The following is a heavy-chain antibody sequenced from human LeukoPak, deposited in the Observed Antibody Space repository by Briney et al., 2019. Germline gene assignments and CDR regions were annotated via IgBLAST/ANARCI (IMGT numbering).Heavy chain of an antibody. V-gene: IGHV1-8*02. CDR2: MNPSSGNT. CDR1: GYTFTIYG. CDR3: ARGGGFIDN. D-gene: IGHD5-12*01. Sequence: GASVKVSCKASGYTFTIYGINWVRQAPGQGLEWMGWMNPSSGNTGYAQHFQGRLTMTRDTSISTAYMELSSLRSEDTAVYYCARGGGFIDNWGQGTLVTVSS. J-gene: IGHJ4*02.